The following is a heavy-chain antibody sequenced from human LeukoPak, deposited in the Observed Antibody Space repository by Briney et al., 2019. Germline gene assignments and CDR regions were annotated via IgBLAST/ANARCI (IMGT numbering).Heavy chain of an antibody. Sequence: SETLSLTCTVSGGSISSYYWSWIRQPPGKGLEWIGYIYYSGSTNYNRSLKSRVTISVDTSKNQFSLKLSSVTAADTAVYYCARGVLGYDSSGSDAFDIWGQGTMVTVSS. D-gene: IGHD3-22*01. J-gene: IGHJ3*02. CDR2: IYYSGST. V-gene: IGHV4-59*01. CDR3: ARGVLGYDSSGSDAFDI. CDR1: GGSISSYY.